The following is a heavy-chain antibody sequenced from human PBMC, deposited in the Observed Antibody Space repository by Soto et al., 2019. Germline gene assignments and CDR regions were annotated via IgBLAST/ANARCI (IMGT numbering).Heavy chain of an antibody. D-gene: IGHD6-13*01. Sequence: QVQLVESGGGVVQPGRSLRLSCAASGFTFSSYGMHWVRQAPGKGLEWVAVISYDGSNKYYADSVKGRFTISRDSSKNTLYLQMNSLRAEDTAVYYCAKVVEWTPGIAADGRGVDYWGQGTLVTVSS. J-gene: IGHJ4*02. CDR1: GFTFSSYG. CDR2: ISYDGSNK. CDR3: AKVVEWTPGIAADGRGVDY. V-gene: IGHV3-30*18.